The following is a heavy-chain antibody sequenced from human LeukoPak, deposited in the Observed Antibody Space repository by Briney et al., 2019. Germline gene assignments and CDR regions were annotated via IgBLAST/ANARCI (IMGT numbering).Heavy chain of an antibody. CDR2: INPNSGGT. V-gene: IGHV1-2*02. J-gene: IGHJ6*03. CDR3: ARDAGFFLSYYYYYYMDV. Sequence: ASVKVSCKASGCTFTGYYMHWVRQAPGQGLEWMGWINPNSGGTNYAQKFQGRVTMTRDTSISTAYMELSRLRSDDTAVYYCARDAGFFLSYYYYYYMDVWGKGTTVTISS. CDR1: GCTFTGYY.